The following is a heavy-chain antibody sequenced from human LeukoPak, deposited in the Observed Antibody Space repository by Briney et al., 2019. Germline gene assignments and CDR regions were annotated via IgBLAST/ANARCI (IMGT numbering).Heavy chain of an antibody. D-gene: IGHD4-17*01. V-gene: IGHV4-59*08. J-gene: IGHJ3*02. CDR1: GGSISSYY. CDR2: VYYSGST. Sequence: SETLSLTCTVSGGSISSYYWSWIRQPPGKGLEWIGYVYYSGSTNYNPSLKSRVTISVDTSKNQFSLKLSSVTAADTAVYYCASTMTTVTTYAFDIWGQGTMVTVSS. CDR3: ASTMTTVTTYAFDI.